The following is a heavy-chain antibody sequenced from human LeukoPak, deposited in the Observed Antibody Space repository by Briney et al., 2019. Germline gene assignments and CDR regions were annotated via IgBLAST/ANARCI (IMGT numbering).Heavy chain of an antibody. V-gene: IGHV3-30-3*01. D-gene: IGHD1-26*01. CDR2: ISYDGSNK. J-gene: IGHJ4*02. CDR1: GFTFSSYA. Sequence: EGSLRLSCAASGFTFSSYAMHWVRQAPGKGLEWVAVISYDGSNKYYADSVKGRFTISRDNSKNTLYLQMNSLRAEDTAVYYCASTGMVGATCDYWGQGTLVTVSS. CDR3: ASTGMVGATCDY.